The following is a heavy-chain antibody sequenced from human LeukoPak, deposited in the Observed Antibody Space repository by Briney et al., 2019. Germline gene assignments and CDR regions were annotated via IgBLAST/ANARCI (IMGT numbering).Heavy chain of an antibody. J-gene: IGHJ4*02. CDR1: GFTFSSYT. D-gene: IGHD3-22*01. CDR3: ARSSGYLDY. V-gene: IGHV3-48*04. Sequence: GGSLRLSCAASGFTFSSYTMNWVRQAPGKGLEWVSYISTSSTTIYYADSVKGRFTISRDNAKNTLYLQMNSLRAEDTAVYYCARSSGYLDYWGQGTLVTVSS. CDR2: ISTSSTTI.